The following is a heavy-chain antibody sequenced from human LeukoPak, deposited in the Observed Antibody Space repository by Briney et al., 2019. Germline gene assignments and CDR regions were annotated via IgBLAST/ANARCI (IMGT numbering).Heavy chain of an antibody. CDR1: GGSMTAGDYY. D-gene: IGHD3-10*01. Sequence: SETLSLTCTVSGGSMTAGDYYWGWVRQPPGTGLQWIATSYQGASLKSRVTISLDTSKNQFSLRLTSVTAADTAVYYCARADSGRGRGPQVYWGQGTLVTVSS. CDR2: TS. CDR3: ARADSGRGRGPQVY. J-gene: IGHJ4*02. V-gene: IGHV4-39*07.